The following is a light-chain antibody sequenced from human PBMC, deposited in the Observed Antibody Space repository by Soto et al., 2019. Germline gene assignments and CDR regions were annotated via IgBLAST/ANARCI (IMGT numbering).Light chain of an antibody. CDR2: DAS. CDR3: QHYNDVPYT. J-gene: IGKJ2*01. Sequence: DIQMTQSPSSLSASVGDRVTITCQASQDISNYLNWYQQKPGKAPKLMISDASKLETGVPPRFSGSGSGTDFSFTISSLQPEDIAIYYCQHYNDVPYTFGQGTKLEIK. CDR1: QDISNY. V-gene: IGKV1-33*01.